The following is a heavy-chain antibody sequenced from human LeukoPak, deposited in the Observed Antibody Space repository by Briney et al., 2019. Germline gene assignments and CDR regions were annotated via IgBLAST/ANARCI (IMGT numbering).Heavy chain of an antibody. CDR2: IVWDGEST. D-gene: IGHD6-19*01. CDR3: AKDGSRGYSSTGYYMDA. V-gene: IGHV3-43D*04. Sequence: GGSLRLSCAASGFIFDDYAMHWVRQAPGEGLEWVALIVWDGESTYYAASVRGRFIISRDNSDNSLYLQMNNLKAEDTAIYYCAKDGSRGYSSTGYYMDAWGKGTTVIVSS. J-gene: IGHJ6*03. CDR1: GFIFDDYA.